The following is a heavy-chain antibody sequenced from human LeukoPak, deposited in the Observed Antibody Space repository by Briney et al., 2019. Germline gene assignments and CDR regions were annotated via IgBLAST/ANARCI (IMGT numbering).Heavy chain of an antibody. V-gene: IGHV4-30-2*01. J-gene: IGHJ5*02. Sequence: SETLSLTCAVSGGSISSGGYSWSWIRQPPGKGLEWIGYIYHSGSTYYNPSLKSRVTISVDRSKNQFSLKLSPVTAADTAVYYCARALWFGELLSWFDPWGQGTLVTVSS. CDR1: GGSISSGGYS. CDR3: ARALWFGELLSWFDP. D-gene: IGHD3-10*01. CDR2: IYHSGST.